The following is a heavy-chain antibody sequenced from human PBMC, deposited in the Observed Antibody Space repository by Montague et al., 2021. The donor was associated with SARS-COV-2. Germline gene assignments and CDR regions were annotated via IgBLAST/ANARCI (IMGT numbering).Heavy chain of an antibody. Sequence: SETLSPTCTVSGDSVTERYLNWVRQAAGKGLEWIGFIHPYGDIHYNASLKSRVILSRDASKNQSSLTLTSVTAADTAVYYCAIGGDSAKCGIWGRGTLVTVSS. CDR1: GDSVTERY. CDR2: IHPYGDI. CDR3: AIGGDSAKCGI. J-gene: IGHJ3*02. V-gene: IGHV4-4*07. D-gene: IGHD2-21*01.